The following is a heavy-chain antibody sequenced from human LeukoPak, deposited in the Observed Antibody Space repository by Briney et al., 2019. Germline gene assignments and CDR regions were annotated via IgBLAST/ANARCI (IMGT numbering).Heavy chain of an antibody. CDR2: IYSGGNT. CDR1: GFSVSNTH. CDR3: ARGTVTAPDY. Sequence: GGSLRLSCAASGFSVSNTHMSWVRQAPGKGLEWVSIYSGGNTYYADSVKGRFTISRDNSKNTLYLQMNRLRPEDTAVYYCARGTVTAPDYWGQGTLVTVSS. D-gene: IGHD2-21*02. J-gene: IGHJ4*02. V-gene: IGHV3-53*01.